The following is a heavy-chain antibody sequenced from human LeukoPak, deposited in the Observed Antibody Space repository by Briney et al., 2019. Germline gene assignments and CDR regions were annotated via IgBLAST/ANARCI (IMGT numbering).Heavy chain of an antibody. CDR1: GFTFTNYW. V-gene: IGHV3-7*01. CDR3: ARRRGYSYAWSFDY. J-gene: IGHJ4*02. Sequence: GGSLRLSCAASGFTFTNYWLNWVRQAPGKGLEWVANIKQDGSEKYYLDSVKGRFTISRDNAKNSVYLQMNTLGTEDTAIYYCARRRGYSYAWSFDYWGQGTLVTVSS. CDR2: IKQDGSEK. D-gene: IGHD5-18*01.